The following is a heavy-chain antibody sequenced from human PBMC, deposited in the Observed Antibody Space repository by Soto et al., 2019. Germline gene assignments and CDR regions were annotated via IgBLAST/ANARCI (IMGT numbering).Heavy chain of an antibody. CDR2: MNPNSGNT. Sequence: QVQLVQSGAEVKKPGASVKVSCKASGYTFTSYDINWVRQATGQGLEWMGWMNPNSGNTGYAQKFQGRVTMTRNTSISTAYMELSSLRSEDTAVYYCARGVRWLPELGNWFDPWGQGTLVTVSS. J-gene: IGHJ5*02. CDR1: GYTFTSYD. CDR3: ARGVRWLPELGNWFDP. D-gene: IGHD5-18*01. V-gene: IGHV1-8*01.